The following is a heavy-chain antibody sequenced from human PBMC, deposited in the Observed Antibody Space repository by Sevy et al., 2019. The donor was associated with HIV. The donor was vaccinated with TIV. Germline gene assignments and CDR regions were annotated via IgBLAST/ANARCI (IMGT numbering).Heavy chain of an antibody. J-gene: IGHJ4*02. CDR2: INQHGGEK. CDR1: GFTFGDYS. Sequence: GGSLRLSCAASGFTFGDYSMSWVRQAPGKGLEWVANINQHGGEKYYVDSVKGRFTISRDNAMTSLHLQMNSLRAEDTAVYYCARDFVEFDFWGQGTLVTVSS. V-gene: IGHV3-7*01. D-gene: IGHD2-15*01. CDR3: ARDFVEFDF.